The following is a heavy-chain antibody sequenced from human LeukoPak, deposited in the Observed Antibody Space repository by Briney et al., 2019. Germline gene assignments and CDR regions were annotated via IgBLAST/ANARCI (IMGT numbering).Heavy chain of an antibody. CDR2: INDSGST. D-gene: IGHD3-22*01. J-gene: IGHJ6*03. V-gene: IGHV4-34*01. CDR3: ALPSSGMWDYMDV. Sequence: SETLSLTCAVYGGSFSDYYRSWIRQPPGKGLEWIGEINDSGSTNSNPSLKSRVTISVDTSKNQFSLQLSSVTAADTAVYYCALPSSGMWDYMDVWGKGTTVTVSS. CDR1: GGSFSDYY.